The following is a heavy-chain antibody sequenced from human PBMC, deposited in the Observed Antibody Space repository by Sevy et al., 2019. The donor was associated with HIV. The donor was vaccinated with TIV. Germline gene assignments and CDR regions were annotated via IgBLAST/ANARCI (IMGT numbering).Heavy chain of an antibody. Sequence: ASLKVSCKVSGYTLTELSMHWVRQAPGKGLEWMGGFDPEDGETIYAQKFQGRVTMTEDTSTDTAYMELSSLRSEDTAVYYCATDLYCGGDCYSGYWGQGTLVIVSS. D-gene: IGHD2-21*02. V-gene: IGHV1-24*01. CDR3: ATDLYCGGDCYSGY. CDR1: GYTLTELS. CDR2: FDPEDGET. J-gene: IGHJ4*02.